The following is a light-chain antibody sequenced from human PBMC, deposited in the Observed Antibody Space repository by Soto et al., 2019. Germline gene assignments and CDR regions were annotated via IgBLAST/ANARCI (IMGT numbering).Light chain of an antibody. CDR3: QKYHSAPRT. CDR2: DAS. Sequence: DIEMTQSPSSLSASVGDRVTISCRASQGISNYLAWYQQKPGKVPKLLIYDASTLPSGVPSRFSGSGSGTDFTLTISSLQPEDVATYYCQKYHSAPRTFGQGTKVEIK. CDR1: QGISNY. J-gene: IGKJ1*01. V-gene: IGKV1-27*01.